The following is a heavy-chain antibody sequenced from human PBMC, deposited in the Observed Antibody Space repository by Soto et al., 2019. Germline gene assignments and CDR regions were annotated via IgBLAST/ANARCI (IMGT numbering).Heavy chain of an antibody. V-gene: IGHV4-39*01. CDR2: IYHSGSS. J-gene: IGHJ5*02. CDR3: ARVIVVVPAAIRWFDP. CDR1: GGSINSSSYC. D-gene: IGHD2-2*02. Sequence: ETLSLTCSVSGGSINSSSYCWGWIRQPPGKGLEWIGSIYHSGSSYYNPSLKSRVTISVETSKNLFSLKLSSVTAADTAVYYCARVIVVVPAAIRWFDPWGQGTLVTVSS.